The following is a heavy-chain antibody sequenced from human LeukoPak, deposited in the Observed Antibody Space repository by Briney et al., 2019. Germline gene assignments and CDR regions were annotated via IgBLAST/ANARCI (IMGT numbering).Heavy chain of an antibody. Sequence: SVKVSCKASGGTFSSYAISWVRQAPGQGLEWMGGIIPIFGTANYAQKFQGRVTITADESTSTAYMELSSLRSEDTAVYYCASRRDYYDSSGYYYGYGVLFDYWGQGTLVTVSS. V-gene: IGHV1-69*13. CDR3: ASRRDYYDSSGYYYGYGVLFDY. CDR1: GGTFSSYA. J-gene: IGHJ4*02. D-gene: IGHD3-22*01. CDR2: IIPIFGTA.